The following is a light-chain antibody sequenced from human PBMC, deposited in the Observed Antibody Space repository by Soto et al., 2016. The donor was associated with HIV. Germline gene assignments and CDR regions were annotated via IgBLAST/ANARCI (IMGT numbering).Light chain of an antibody. CDR1: QDIDNY. Sequence: DIQMTQSPSSLSASVGDTVTITCRASQDIDNYLAWFQQKPGEAPKSLIYGASTLQSGVSSKFSGSRSGTDFTLTISSLQPEDFATYFCQQYKTYPLTFGGGTKVQIK. CDR2: GAS. J-gene: IGKJ4*01. CDR3: QQYKTYPLT. V-gene: IGKV1-16*02.